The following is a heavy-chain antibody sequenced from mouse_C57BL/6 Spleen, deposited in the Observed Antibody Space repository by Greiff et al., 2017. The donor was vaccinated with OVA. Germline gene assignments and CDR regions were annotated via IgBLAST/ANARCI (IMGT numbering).Heavy chain of an antibody. CDR2: IDPNRGGT. CDR3: ARYPDGSSPPYAMDY. Sequence: QVQLQQPGAELVKPGASVKLSCKASGYTFTSYWMHWVKQRPGRGLEWIGRIDPNRGGTKYNEKLKSKATLTVDKPSSTAYMQLSGLTSGDSAVYECARYPDGSSPPYAMDYWGQGTSVTVSS. CDR1: GYTFTSYW. D-gene: IGHD1-1*01. J-gene: IGHJ4*01. V-gene: IGHV1-72*01.